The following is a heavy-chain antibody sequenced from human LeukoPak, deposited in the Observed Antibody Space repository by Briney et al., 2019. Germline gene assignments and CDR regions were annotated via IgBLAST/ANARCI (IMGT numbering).Heavy chain of an antibody. J-gene: IGHJ4*02. CDR2: VYYSGDT. CDR1: GDSFSGVY. D-gene: IGHD2-15*01. CDR3: ARHPFATPFDY. Sequence: SETLSLTCTVSGDSFSGVYWSWIRQPPGKGLEGIGYVYYSGDTNYNPSLKPRVPLSLDTSKTQVSLRLSSVTAADTAVYYCARHPFATPFDYWGRGTLLTVSS. V-gene: IGHV4-59*08.